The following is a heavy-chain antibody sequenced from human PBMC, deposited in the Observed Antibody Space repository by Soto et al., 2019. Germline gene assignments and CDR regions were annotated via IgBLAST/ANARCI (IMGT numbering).Heavy chain of an antibody. J-gene: IGHJ4*02. CDR2: MNTNSGNT. Sequence: QVQLVQSGADVKKPGASVKVSCKASGYTFTSYDINWVRQATGQGLEWMGWMNTNSGNTGYAQKFQGRVTMTRNTSITTAYMELSSLRSEDTAVYYCAREKGLSWTVDYWGQGTLVTVSS. V-gene: IGHV1-8*01. D-gene: IGHD6-13*01. CDR3: AREKGLSWTVDY. CDR1: GYTFTSYD.